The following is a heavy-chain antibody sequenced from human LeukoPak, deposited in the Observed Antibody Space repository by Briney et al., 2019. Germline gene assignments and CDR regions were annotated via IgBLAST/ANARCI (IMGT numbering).Heavy chain of an antibody. D-gene: IGHD3-10*01. Sequence: PSETLSLTCAVSGYFISRGYYWGWIRQAPGQGLERIGSIYHSGSTQYNPSLKSRLIISVDTSKNQFSLKLSSVTAADTAVYFCARHPFDRVFFDYWGQGTLVTVSS. CDR1: GYFISRGYY. CDR3: ARHPFDRVFFDY. J-gene: IGHJ4*02. V-gene: IGHV4-38-2*01. CDR2: IYHSGST.